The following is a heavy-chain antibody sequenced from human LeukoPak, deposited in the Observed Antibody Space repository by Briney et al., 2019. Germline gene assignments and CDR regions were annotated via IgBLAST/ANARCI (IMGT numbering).Heavy chain of an antibody. Sequence: SETLSLTCTVSGGSISGYYWSWIRQPPGKGLEWIGYIYYSGSTNYNPSLKSRVTISVDTSKNQFSLKLSSVTAADTAVYYCARVERRPYYYDSSGYYYGAFDIWGQGTMVTVSS. J-gene: IGHJ3*02. D-gene: IGHD3-22*01. CDR3: ARVERRPYYYDSSGYYYGAFDI. CDR1: GGSISGYY. V-gene: IGHV4-59*01. CDR2: IYYSGST.